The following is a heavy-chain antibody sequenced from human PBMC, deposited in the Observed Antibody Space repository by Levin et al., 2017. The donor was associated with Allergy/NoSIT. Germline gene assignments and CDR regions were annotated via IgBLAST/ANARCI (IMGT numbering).Heavy chain of an antibody. CDR1: GGSISSSSYY. V-gene: IGHV4-39*07. D-gene: IGHD3-22*01. Sequence: GSLRLSCTVSGGSISSSSYYWGWIRQPPGKGLEWIGSIYYSGSTYYNPSLKSRVTISVDTSKNQFSLKLSSVTAADTAVYYCAREAIPYYYDSSGYGADYWGQGTLVTVSS. CDR3: AREAIPYYYDSSGYGADY. J-gene: IGHJ4*02. CDR2: IYYSGST.